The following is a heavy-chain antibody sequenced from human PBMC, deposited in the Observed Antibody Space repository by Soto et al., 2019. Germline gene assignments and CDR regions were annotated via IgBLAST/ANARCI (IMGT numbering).Heavy chain of an antibody. CDR1: GGTFSSYA. J-gene: IGHJ6*02. CDR2: IIPIFGTA. D-gene: IGHD3-22*01. V-gene: IGHV1-69*01. Sequence: QVPLVQSGAEVKKPGSSVKVSCKASGGTFSSYAISWVRQAPGQGLEWMGGIIPIFGTANYAQKFQGRVTITADESTSTAYMELSSLRSEDTAVYYCARDGGTMIVVADYYYYYGMDVWGQGTTVTVSS. CDR3: ARDGGTMIVVADYYYYYGMDV.